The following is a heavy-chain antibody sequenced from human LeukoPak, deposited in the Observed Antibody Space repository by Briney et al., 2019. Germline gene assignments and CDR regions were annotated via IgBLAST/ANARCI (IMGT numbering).Heavy chain of an antibody. CDR1: GGSISSSNW. D-gene: IGHD5-24*01. CDR2: IYHSGTT. V-gene: IGHV4-4*02. J-gene: IGHJ4*02. CDR3: ARGGDGYPFDY. Sequence: SETLSLPCTVSGGSISSSNWWSWVSQSPRKGLESIGEIYHSGTTNYNPSLKSRVTMSVDKSRNQFSLKLSSVTAADTAVYYCARGGDGYPFDYWGQGTLVTVSS.